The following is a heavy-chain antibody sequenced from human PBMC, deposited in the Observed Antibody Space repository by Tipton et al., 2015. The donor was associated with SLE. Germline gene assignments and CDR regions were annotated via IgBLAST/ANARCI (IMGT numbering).Heavy chain of an antibody. V-gene: IGHV7-4-1*02. CDR3: ATTSLYPDTLDLDR. CDR1: GHTFSRFA. Sequence: QSGAEVKKPGASVKVSCQASGHTFSRFAMNWVRQAPGQGLEYMGWIDTNTGNPTYAQGFTGRFVFSQDTSVSTAYLQISSLKAADSAVYYCATTSLYPDTLDLDRWGQGTLVTVSS. J-gene: IGHJ5*02. D-gene: IGHD3/OR15-3a*01. CDR2: IDTNTGNP.